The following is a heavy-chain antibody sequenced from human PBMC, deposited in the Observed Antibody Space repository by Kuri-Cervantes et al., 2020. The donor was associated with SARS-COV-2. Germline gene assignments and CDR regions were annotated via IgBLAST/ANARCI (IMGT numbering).Heavy chain of an antibody. Sequence: ESLKISCAVSGYSISSGYYWGWIRQPPGKGLEWIGSIYHSGSTYYNPSLKSRVTISVDTSKNQFSLKLSSVTAADTAVYYCARGGIAAAGTIWFDPWGQGTLVTVSS. V-gene: IGHV4-38-2*01. CDR1: GYSISSGYY. CDR2: IYHSGST. CDR3: ARGGIAAAGTIWFDP. D-gene: IGHD6-13*01. J-gene: IGHJ5*02.